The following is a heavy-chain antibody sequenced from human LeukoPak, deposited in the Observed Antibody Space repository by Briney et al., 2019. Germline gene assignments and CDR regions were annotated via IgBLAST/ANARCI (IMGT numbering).Heavy chain of an antibody. Sequence: GGSLRLSCAASGFIVNSYAMSWVRQAPGKELAWVSLIYSDGVTQYADSVKGRFTISRDNSKNTLYLQMNSLRDEDTAVYFCARDRAEGKTWVEFDPWGQGTLVTVSS. J-gene: IGHJ5*02. V-gene: IGHV3-66*02. CDR2: IYSDGVT. CDR1: GFIVNSYA. CDR3: ARDRAEGKTWVEFDP.